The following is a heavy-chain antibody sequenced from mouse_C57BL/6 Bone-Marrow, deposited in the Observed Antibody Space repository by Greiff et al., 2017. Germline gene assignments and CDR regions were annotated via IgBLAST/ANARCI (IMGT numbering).Heavy chain of an antibody. CDR3: ARSYSNYFWFAY. V-gene: IGHV1-81*01. J-gene: IGHJ3*01. D-gene: IGHD2-5*01. CDR1: GYTFTSYG. CDR2: IYPRSGST. Sequence: QVQLQQSGAELARPGASVKLSCKASGYTFTSYGISWVKQRTGQGLEWIGEIYPRSGSTYYNEKFKGKATLTADKSSSTAYMALRSLTSEDSAVYCCARSYSNYFWFAYWGQGTLVTVSA.